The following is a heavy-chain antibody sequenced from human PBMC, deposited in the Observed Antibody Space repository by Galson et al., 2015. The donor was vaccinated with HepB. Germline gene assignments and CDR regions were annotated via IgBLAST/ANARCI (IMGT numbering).Heavy chain of an antibody. CDR3: ARAIMDIVVVPAARRTNAFDI. Sequence: SVKVSCKASGYTFTSYYMHWVRQAPGQGLEWMGIINPSGGSTSYAQKFQGRVTMTRDTSTGTVYMELSSLRSEDTAVYYCARAIMDIVVVPAARRTNAFDIWGQGTMVTVSS. D-gene: IGHD2-2*03. CDR2: INPSGGST. CDR1: GYTFTSYY. V-gene: IGHV1-46*01. J-gene: IGHJ3*02.